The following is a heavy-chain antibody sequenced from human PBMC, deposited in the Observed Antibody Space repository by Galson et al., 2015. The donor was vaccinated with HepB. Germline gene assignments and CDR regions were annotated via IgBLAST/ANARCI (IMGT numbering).Heavy chain of an antibody. CDR2: IWYDGSNK. D-gene: IGHD2-8*01. J-gene: IGHJ5*02. V-gene: IGHV3-33*01. CDR1: GFTFSSYG. CDR3: ARGTRYCTNGVCSNWFDP. Sequence: SLRLSCAASGFTFSSYGMHWVRQAPGKGLEWVAVIWYDGSNKYYADSVKGRFTISRDNSKNTLYLQMNSLRAEDTAVYYCARGTRYCTNGVCSNWFDPWGQGTLVTVSS.